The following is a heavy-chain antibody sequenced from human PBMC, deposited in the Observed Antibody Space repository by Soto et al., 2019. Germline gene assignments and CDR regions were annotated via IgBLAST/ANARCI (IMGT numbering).Heavy chain of an antibody. J-gene: IGHJ6*02. D-gene: IGHD2-15*01. V-gene: IGHV1-69*13. CDR1: GGTFSSYA. Sequence: GASVKVSCKASGGTFSSYAISWVRQAPGQGLEWMGGIIPIFGTANYAQKFQGRVTITANESTSTAHMELSSLRSEDTAVYYCARDPWSREGYCSGGSCYYYYGMDVWGQGTTVTVSS. CDR2: IIPIFGTA. CDR3: ARDPWSREGYCSGGSCYYYYGMDV.